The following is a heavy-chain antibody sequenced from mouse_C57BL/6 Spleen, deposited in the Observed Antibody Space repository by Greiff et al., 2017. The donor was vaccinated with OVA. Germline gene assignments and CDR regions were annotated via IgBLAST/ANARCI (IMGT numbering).Heavy chain of an antibody. J-gene: IGHJ1*03. V-gene: IGHV2-2*01. CDR1: GFSLTSYG. D-gene: IGHD1-1*01. CDR3: ATNYYGNSYWYFDV. CDR2: IWSGGST. Sequence: VQLQQSGPGLVQPSQSLSITCTVPGFSLTSYGVHWVRQSPGQGLEWLGVIWSGGSTDYNAAFISRLSISKDNSKSQVFFKMNSLQADDTAIYYCATNYYGNSYWYFDVWGTGTTVTVSS.